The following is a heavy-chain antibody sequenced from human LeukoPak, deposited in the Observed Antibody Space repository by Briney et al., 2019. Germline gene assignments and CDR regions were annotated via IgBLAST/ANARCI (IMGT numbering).Heavy chain of an antibody. CDR2: ISDSGDNT. D-gene: IGHD2-8*02. CDR1: GFNFGSYY. CDR3: AKKIGTGPGHNWFDP. V-gene: IGHV3-23*01. Sequence: GGSLRLSCAASGFNFGSYYMTWVRQAPGKGLEWVSVISDSGDNTYYADSVKGRFTVSRDNSRDTLYLQMNSLRAEDTALYYCAKKIGTGPGHNWFDPWGQGTLVTVSS. J-gene: IGHJ5*02.